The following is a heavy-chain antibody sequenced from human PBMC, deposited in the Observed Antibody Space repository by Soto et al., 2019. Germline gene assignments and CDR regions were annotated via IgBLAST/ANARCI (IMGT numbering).Heavy chain of an antibody. CDR1: GYSFTIYW. J-gene: IGHJ4*02. CDR2: IYPGGSDT. Sequence: GESLKISCKGSGYSFTIYWIGWVRQMPGKGLEWMGIIYPGGSDTRYSPSFQGQVTISADKSISTAYLQWSSLKASDTAMYYCARIKIDYDSSGYYYVLNGNYFDYWGQGTLVTVSS. D-gene: IGHD3-22*01. CDR3: ARIKIDYDSSGYYYVLNGNYFDY. V-gene: IGHV5-51*01.